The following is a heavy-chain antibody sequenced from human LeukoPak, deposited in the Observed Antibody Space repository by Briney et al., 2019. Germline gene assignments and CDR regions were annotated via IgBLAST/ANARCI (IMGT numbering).Heavy chain of an antibody. D-gene: IGHD1-1*01. CDR1: GGTFSSYA. CDR3: ARESATGTTFYYYYYGMDV. Sequence: ASVKVSCKASGGTFSSYAISWVRQAPGQGLEWMGWISAYNGNTNYAQKLQGRVTMTTDTSTSTAYMELRSLRSGDTAVYYCARESATGTTFYYYYYGMDVWGQGTTVTVSS. CDR2: ISAYNGNT. V-gene: IGHV1-18*01. J-gene: IGHJ6*02.